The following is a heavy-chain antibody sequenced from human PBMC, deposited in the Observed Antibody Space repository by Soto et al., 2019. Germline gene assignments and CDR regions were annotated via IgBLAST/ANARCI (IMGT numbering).Heavy chain of an antibody. Sequence: SETLSLTCAVYGGSFSGYYWSWIRQPPGKGLEWIGEINHSGSTNYNPSLKSRVTISVDTSKNQFSLKLSSVTAADTAVYYCARGGGSGWYKYYYYGMDVWGQGTTGTVSS. CDR3: ARGGGSGWYKYYYYGMDV. D-gene: IGHD6-19*01. CDR2: INHSGST. CDR1: GGSFSGYY. J-gene: IGHJ6*02. V-gene: IGHV4-34*01.